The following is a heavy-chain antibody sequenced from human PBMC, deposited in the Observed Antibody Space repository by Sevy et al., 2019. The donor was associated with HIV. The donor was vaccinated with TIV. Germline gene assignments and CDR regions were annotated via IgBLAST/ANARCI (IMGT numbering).Heavy chain of an antibody. J-gene: IGHJ4*02. CDR3: ARPYYDSSGYYIDY. D-gene: IGHD3-22*01. V-gene: IGHV5-51*01. Sequence: GESLKISCKGSGYSFTSYWIGWVRQMPGKGLEWMGIIHPYDSDTRYSPSFQGQFTISADKSISTAYLQWSSLKASDTAMYYCARPYYDSSGYYIDYWGQGTLVTVSS. CDR1: GYSFTSYW. CDR2: IHPYDSDT.